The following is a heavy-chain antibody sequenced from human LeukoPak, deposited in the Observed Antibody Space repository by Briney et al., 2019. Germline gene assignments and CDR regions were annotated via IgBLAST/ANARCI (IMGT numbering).Heavy chain of an antibody. CDR3: AKGRTEYAYTSDALDV. Sequence: SGGSLRLSCAASGFTFSSYSMNWVRQAPGKGLEWVSYISSSSSTIYYADSVKGRFTISRDNSKNTLYLQMNSLRAEDTAVYYCAKGRTEYAYTSDALDVWGHGTMITVSS. V-gene: IGHV3-48*01. J-gene: IGHJ3*01. D-gene: IGHD2-2*02. CDR1: GFTFSSYS. CDR2: ISSSSSTI.